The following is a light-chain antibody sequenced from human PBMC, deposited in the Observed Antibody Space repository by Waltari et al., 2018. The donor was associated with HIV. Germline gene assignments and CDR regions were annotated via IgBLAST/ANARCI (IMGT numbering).Light chain of an antibody. Sequence: QSALTQPASVSGSPGQSITISCTGTNSDVGIYNLVSWYQQYPGKAPKLIIYEVSQRPSGVSNRFSGSKSGNTASLTISGLQAEDEADYYCCSHASTSSYVMFGGGTKLTVL. J-gene: IGLJ3*02. CDR3: CSHASTSSYVM. V-gene: IGLV2-23*02. CDR2: EVS. CDR1: NSDVGIYNL.